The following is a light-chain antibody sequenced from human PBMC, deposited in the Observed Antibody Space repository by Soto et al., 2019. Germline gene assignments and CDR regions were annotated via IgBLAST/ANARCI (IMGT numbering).Light chain of an antibody. V-gene: IGKV1-27*01. CDR3: QKYKSAPNT. CDR2: AAS. J-gene: IGKJ2*01. Sequence: DIQMTQSPSSLSASVGDRVTITCRASQDISNYLAWYQQKPGKVPKLLIYAASTLQKGVQSRFSGSGSGTVFSLTINSLQPEDVATYYCQKYKSAPNTFGRGTRLEIK. CDR1: QDISNY.